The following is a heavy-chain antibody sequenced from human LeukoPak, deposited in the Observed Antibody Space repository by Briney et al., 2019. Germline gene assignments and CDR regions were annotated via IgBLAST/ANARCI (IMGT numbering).Heavy chain of an antibody. CDR2: IYYSGST. D-gene: IGHD1-20*01. CDR1: GGSISSYY. CDR3: ARVITGTTSLYRQAHDAFDI. V-gene: IGHV4-59*01. J-gene: IGHJ3*02. Sequence: SETLSLTCTVSGGSISSYYWSWIRQPPGKGLEWIGYIYYSGSTNYNPSLKSRVTISVDTSKNQFSLKLSSVTAADTAVYYCARVITGTTSLYRQAHDAFDIWGQGTMVTVSS.